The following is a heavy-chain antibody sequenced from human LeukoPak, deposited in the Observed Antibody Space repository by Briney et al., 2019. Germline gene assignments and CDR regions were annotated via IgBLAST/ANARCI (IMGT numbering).Heavy chain of an antibody. J-gene: IGHJ3*02. Sequence: GGSLRLSCAASGFTFDDYAMHWVRHAPGKGLEWVSGISWNSGSIGYADSVKGRFTISRDNAKNSLYLQKNSLRAEHTALYYCAKVLYSSSWNLFDAFDIWGQGTMVTVSS. D-gene: IGHD6-13*01. CDR1: GFTFDDYA. CDR2: ISWNSGSI. V-gene: IGHV3-9*01. CDR3: AKVLYSSSWNLFDAFDI.